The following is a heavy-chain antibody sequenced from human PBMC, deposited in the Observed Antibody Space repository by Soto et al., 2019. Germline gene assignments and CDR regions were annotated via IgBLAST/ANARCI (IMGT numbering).Heavy chain of an antibody. CDR3: ARAFCTNGVCYYFFDY. Sequence: GGSLRLSCAASGFTFVTDAMHWVLQAPGKGLEWVAVIYYDGSNRYYGDAVKGRFTISRDNSKSTLYLQMSSLRAEDTAIYYCARAFCTNGVCYYFFDYWGHGTLVTVSS. J-gene: IGHJ4*01. CDR1: GFTFVTDA. V-gene: IGHV3-33*01. CDR2: IYYDGSNR. D-gene: IGHD2-8*01.